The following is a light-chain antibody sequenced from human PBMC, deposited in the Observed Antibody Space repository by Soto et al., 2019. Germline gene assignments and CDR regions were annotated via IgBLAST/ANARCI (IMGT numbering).Light chain of an antibody. CDR1: QSIRSW. CDR3: KHYYSDSEA. Sequence: DVQMTQSPWTLSVCVGYRVTMTCRASQSIRSWLALYQQKPCKATKLLIYKTSTLKSGVTSKFSGSGSGTEFTLTISSVQADDFATYSCKHYYSDSEAFGQGTKVDIK. J-gene: IGKJ1*01. V-gene: IGKV1-5*03. CDR2: KTS.